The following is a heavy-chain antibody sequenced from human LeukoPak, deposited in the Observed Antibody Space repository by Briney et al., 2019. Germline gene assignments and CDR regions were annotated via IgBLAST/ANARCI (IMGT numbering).Heavy chain of an antibody. CDR3: ARDGSTIFGVVIVNWFDP. CDR1: GFTFSSYS. V-gene: IGHV3-48*04. J-gene: IGHJ5*02. D-gene: IGHD3-3*01. CDR2: ISSSSTI. Sequence: GGSLRLSCAASGFTFSSYSMNWVRQAPGKGLEWVSYISSSSTIYYADSVKGRFTISRDNAKNSLYLQMNSLRAEDTAVYYCARDGSTIFGVVIVNWFDPWGQGTLVTVSS.